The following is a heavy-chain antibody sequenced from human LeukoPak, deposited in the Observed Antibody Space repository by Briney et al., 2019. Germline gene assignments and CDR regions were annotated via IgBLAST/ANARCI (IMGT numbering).Heavy chain of an antibody. V-gene: IGHV4-34*01. Sequence: ETLSLTCAVYGGSFSGYYWSWIRQPPGKGLEWIGEINHSGSTNYNPSLKSRVTISVDTSKNQFSLKLSSVTAADTAVYYCASKGYCSSTSCYVDYWGQGTLVTVSS. CDR1: GGSFSGYY. D-gene: IGHD2-2*01. CDR2: INHSGST. J-gene: IGHJ4*02. CDR3: ASKGYCSSTSCYVDY.